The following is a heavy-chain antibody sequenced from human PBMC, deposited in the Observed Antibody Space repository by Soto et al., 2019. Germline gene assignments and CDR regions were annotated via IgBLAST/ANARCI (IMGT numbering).Heavy chain of an antibody. V-gene: IGHV1-69*02. D-gene: IGHD2-2*01. CDR2: IIPILDIA. CDR3: AIGTTPLHYYYGMDV. J-gene: IGHJ6*02. Sequence: SVKVSCKASGGTFSSYTISWVRQAPGQGLEWMGRIIPILDIANYAQKFQGRVTITADKPTSTAYMELSSLRSEDTAVYYCAIGTTPLHYYYGMDVWGQGTTVTVSS. CDR1: GGTFSSYT.